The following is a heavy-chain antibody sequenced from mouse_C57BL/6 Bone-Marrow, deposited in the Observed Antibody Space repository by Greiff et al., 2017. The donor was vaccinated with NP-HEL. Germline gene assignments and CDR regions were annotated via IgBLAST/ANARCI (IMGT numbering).Heavy chain of an antibody. V-gene: IGHV2-2*01. D-gene: IGHD2-4*01. CDR2: IWSGGST. CDR1: GFSLTSYG. CDR3: ARNKGFYDYPIFDY. J-gene: IGHJ2*01. Sequence: QVQLKESGPGLVQPSQSLSITCTVSGFSLTSYGVHWVRQSPGKGLEWLGVIWSGGSTDYNAAFISRLSISKDNSKSQVFFKMNSLQADDTAIYYCARNKGFYDYPIFDYWGQGTTLTVSS.